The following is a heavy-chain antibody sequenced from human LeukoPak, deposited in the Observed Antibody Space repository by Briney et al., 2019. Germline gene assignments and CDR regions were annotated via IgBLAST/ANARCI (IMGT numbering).Heavy chain of an antibody. D-gene: IGHD3-10*01. CDR2: ISGSGGST. J-gene: IGHJ4*02. Sequence: QPGGSLRLSCAASGFTFSSYAMSWVRQAPGKGLERVSAISGSGGSTYYADSVKGRFTISRDNSKNTLYLQMNSLRAEDTAVYYCAKEVVDYGSGSPHYFDYWGQGTLVTVSS. V-gene: IGHV3-23*01. CDR3: AKEVVDYGSGSPHYFDY. CDR1: GFTFSSYA.